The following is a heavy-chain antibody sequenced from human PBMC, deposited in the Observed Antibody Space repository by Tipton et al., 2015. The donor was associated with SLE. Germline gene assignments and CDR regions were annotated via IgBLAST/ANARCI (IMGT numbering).Heavy chain of an antibody. Sequence: SLRLSCAASGFTFSSYAMSWVRQAPGKGLEWVSAISGSGGSTYYADSVKGRFTISRDNSKNTLYLQMNSLRAEDTAVYYCAKGEWGPTGTYYYYGMDVWGQGTTVTVSS. J-gene: IGHJ6*02. CDR2: ISGSGGST. D-gene: IGHD1-26*01. CDR3: AKGEWGPTGTYYYYGMDV. CDR1: GFTFSSYA. V-gene: IGHV3-23*01.